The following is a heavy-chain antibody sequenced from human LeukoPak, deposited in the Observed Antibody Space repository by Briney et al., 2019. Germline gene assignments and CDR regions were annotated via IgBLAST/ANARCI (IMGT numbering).Heavy chain of an antibody. CDR2: MNPINGNT. J-gene: IGHJ4*02. Sequence: ASVKVSCKSSGYTFTSYDINWVRQATGQGLEWMGWMNPINGNTGYAQKFQGRVTMTRDTSISTAYMELSSLSSEDTAVYYCARGLATTTWTKAMTGLDHWGPGTLVTVSS. CDR1: GYTFTSYD. V-gene: IGHV1-8*01. D-gene: IGHD3-9*01. CDR3: ARGLATTTWTKAMTGLDH.